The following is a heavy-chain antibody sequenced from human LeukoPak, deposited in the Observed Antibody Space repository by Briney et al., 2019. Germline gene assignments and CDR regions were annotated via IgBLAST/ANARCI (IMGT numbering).Heavy chain of an antibody. Sequence: PSETLSLTCTVSGGSISRSSYYWGWIRQPPGKGLEWIGSIYYSGSTYYNPSLKSRVTITVDTSKNQFSLKLSSVTAADTAVYYCARTVTTVTTYDYWGQGTLVTVSS. CDR1: GGSISRSSYY. J-gene: IGHJ4*02. V-gene: IGHV4-39*07. CDR2: IYYSGST. D-gene: IGHD4-17*01. CDR3: ARTVTTVTTYDY.